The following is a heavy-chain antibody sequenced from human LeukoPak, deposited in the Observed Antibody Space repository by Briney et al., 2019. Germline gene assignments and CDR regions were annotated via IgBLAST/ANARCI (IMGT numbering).Heavy chain of an antibody. Sequence: PGESLKISCKGSGYIFTSYWIGWVRQMPGKGLEWMGIIYPGDSDTRYSPSFQGQVTISADKSISTAYLQWSSLKASDTAMYYCARLRVAATTETFYFDYWGQGTLVTISS. CDR2: IYPGDSDT. CDR1: GYIFTSYW. J-gene: IGHJ4*02. V-gene: IGHV5-51*01. D-gene: IGHD2-15*01. CDR3: ARLRVAATTETFYFDY.